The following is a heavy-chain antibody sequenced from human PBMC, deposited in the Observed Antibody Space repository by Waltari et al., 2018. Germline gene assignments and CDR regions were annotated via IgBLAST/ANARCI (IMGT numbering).Heavy chain of an antibody. J-gene: IGHJ3*02. CDR1: GYTFTSYA. V-gene: IGHV1-3*01. CDR2: IYAGNGNT. Sequence: QVQLVQSGAEVKKPGASVKVSCQASGYTFTSYAMHWVRQAPGQRLEWMGWIYAGNGNTKYSQKFQGRVTITRDTSASTAYMELSSLRSEDTAVYYCARVEGAAGLDIWGQGTMVTVSS. CDR3: ARVEGAAGLDI. D-gene: IGHD3-16*01.